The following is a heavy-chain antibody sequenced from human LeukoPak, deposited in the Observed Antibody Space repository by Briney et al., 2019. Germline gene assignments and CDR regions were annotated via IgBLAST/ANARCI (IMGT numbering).Heavy chain of an antibody. D-gene: IGHD6-13*01. Sequence: PSETLSLTCTVSGGSISSYYWSWIRQPPGKGLEWIGYIYYSGSTNYNPSLKSRVTISVDTSKNQFSLKLSSVTAADTAVYYCARIWGAAGTIFDYWGQGTLVTVSS. CDR1: GGSISSYY. J-gene: IGHJ4*02. V-gene: IGHV4-59*01. CDR3: ARIWGAAGTIFDY. CDR2: IYYSGST.